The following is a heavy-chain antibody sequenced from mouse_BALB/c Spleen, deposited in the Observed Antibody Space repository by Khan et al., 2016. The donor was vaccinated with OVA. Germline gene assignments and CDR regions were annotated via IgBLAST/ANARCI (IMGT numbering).Heavy chain of an antibody. CDR1: GFTFSSYS. J-gene: IGHJ3*01. D-gene: IGHD4-1*01. CDR2: ISSGGDYT. CDR3: ASHLTGSFAY. V-gene: IGHV5-6*01. Sequence: EVELVESGGDLVKPGGSLKLSCAASGFTFSSYSMSWVRQTPDMRLEWVATISSGGDYTYYPDNVKGRFTISRDNAKNTLYLQMSSLKSEDTAMYYCASHLTGSFAYWGQGTLVTVSA.